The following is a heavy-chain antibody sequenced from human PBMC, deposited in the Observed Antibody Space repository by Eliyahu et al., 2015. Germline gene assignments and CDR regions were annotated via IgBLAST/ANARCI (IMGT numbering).Heavy chain of an antibody. D-gene: IGHD6-13*01. CDR3: ARERSSSL. J-gene: IGHJ4*02. CDR1: XFTFSSYS. Sequence: EVQLVESGGGLVKPGGSLXLSXXASXFTFSSYSMNWVRQAPGKGLEWVSSISSSSSYIYYADSVKGRFTISRDNAKNSLYLQMNSLRAEDTAVYYCARERSSSLWGQGTLVTVSS. V-gene: IGHV3-21*01. CDR2: ISSSSSYI.